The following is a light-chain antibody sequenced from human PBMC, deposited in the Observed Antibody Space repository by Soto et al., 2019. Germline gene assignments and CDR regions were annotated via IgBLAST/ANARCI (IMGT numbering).Light chain of an antibody. CDR2: GAS. J-gene: IGKJ2*01. CDR1: QNIGSN. V-gene: IGKV3-15*01. Sequence: EVVTTQSPATLSASPGERVILSCRASQNIGSNLAWYQQRPGQAPRLLMYGASTRATETPARFSGSGSATDFTLTISSLQSEDFAVYYCQQYNNWPPYTFGQGTKVDIK. CDR3: QQYNNWPPYT.